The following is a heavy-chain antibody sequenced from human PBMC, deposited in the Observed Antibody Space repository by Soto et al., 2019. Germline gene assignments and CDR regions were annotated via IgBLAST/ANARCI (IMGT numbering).Heavy chain of an antibody. V-gene: IGHV3-23*01. J-gene: IGHJ4*02. CDR2: ITGSGDFT. Sequence: EVQLLESGGGLVQPGGSLRLSCAASGFASSNDAMGWVRQVPGKGLEWVSGITGSGDFTYYADSVLGRFTVSRDKSKNTLYLQMNSLRAEDTAVYFCAGQRLYTMIVVVDYWGQGTLVTVSS. CDR1: GFASSNDA. CDR3: AGQRLYTMIVVVDY. D-gene: IGHD3-22*01.